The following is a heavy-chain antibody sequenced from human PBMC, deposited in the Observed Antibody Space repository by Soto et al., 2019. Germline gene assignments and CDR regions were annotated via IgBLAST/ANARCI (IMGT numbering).Heavy chain of an antibody. Sequence: QVQLVQSGAEVKKPGASVKVSCQTSGYNFSAYYFNWVRQAAGQGPEWMGWLNPRNGQTGYVQKFRGRVTMTRDTSIATVYLELSRLTSEDTAIYFCARETDTSMVDYWGQGTLVTVAS. V-gene: IGHV1-8*01. CDR1: GYNFSAYY. D-gene: IGHD5-18*01. J-gene: IGHJ4*02. CDR3: ARETDTSMVDY. CDR2: LNPRNGQT.